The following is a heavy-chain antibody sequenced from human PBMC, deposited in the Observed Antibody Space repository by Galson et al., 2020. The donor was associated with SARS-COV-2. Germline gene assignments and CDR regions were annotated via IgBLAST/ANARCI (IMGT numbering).Heavy chain of an antibody. D-gene: IGHD3-22*01. Sequence: SETLSLTCTVSGGSISSYYWSWIRQPAGKGLEWIGRIYTSGSTNYNPYLKSRVTMSVDTYKNKFPLKLSSVTAADTAVYYCAREGKDYYDSICSFDYWGQGTLVTVSS. CDR1: GGSISSYY. V-gene: IGHV4-4*07. CDR2: IYTSGST. J-gene: IGHJ4*02. CDR3: AREGKDYYDSICSFDY.